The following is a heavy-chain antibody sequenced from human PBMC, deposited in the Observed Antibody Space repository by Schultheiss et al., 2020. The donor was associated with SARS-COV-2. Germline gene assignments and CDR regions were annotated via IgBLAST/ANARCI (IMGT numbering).Heavy chain of an antibody. CDR3: ARDRVQFQVVDAFDI. Sequence: SETLSLTCDVSGVSINTGFFYWNWIRQSPGKGLEWIGNIFHSGSASYNPSLKSRVTISVDKSKNQFSLKLSSVTAADTAVYYCARDRVQFQVVDAFDIWGQGTMVTVSS. D-gene: IGHD2-15*01. V-gene: IGHV4-30-2*06. CDR1: GVSINTGFFY. J-gene: IGHJ3*02. CDR2: IFHSGSA.